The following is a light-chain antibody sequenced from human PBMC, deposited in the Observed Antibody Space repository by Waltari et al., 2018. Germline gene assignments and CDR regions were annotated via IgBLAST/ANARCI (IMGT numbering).Light chain of an antibody. CDR2: LGS. Sequence: DIVMTQSPLSLPVTPGEPASISCRSSQSLLHSNGNIYLDWYLQKPGQSPRLLIYLGSNRASGVPDRFNGSGSGTDFTLKISRGEAEDVGVYYCMQTLQTPLTFGRGTQVEIK. V-gene: IGKV2-28*01. CDR3: MQTLQTPLT. J-gene: IGKJ4*01. CDR1: QSLLHSNGNIY.